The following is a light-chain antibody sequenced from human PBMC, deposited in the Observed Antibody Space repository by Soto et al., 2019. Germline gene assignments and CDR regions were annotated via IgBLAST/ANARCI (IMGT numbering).Light chain of an antibody. CDR2: DVI. CDR3: CSYAGNSLWV. J-gene: IGLJ3*02. V-gene: IGLV2-11*01. Sequence: QSALTQPRSVSGSPGQSVTISCTGTSSDVGGSNLVSWYQQHAGRAPTLVIYDVIQRPSGVPDRFSGSKSGNTASLTISGLQVEDEADYYCCSYAGNSLWVFGGGTKVTVL. CDR1: SSDVGGSNL.